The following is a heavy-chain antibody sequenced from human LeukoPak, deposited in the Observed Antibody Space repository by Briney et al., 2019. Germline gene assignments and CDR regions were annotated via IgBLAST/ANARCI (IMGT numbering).Heavy chain of an antibody. CDR2: IIPIFGTA. J-gene: IGHJ5*02. D-gene: IGHD6-13*01. Sequence: GASVKVSCKASGGTFISYAISWVRQAPGQGLEWMGGIIPIFGTANYAQKFQGRVTITADESTSTAYMELSSLRSEDTAVYYCAREIAAAGSNWFDPWGQGTLVTVSS. CDR1: GGTFISYA. CDR3: AREIAAAGSNWFDP. V-gene: IGHV1-69*13.